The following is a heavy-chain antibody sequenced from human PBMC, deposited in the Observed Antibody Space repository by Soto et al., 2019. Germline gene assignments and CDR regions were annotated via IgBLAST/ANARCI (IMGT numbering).Heavy chain of an antibody. CDR3: AKDLSPATVSTYFDH. Sequence: QVQLVQSGGGLVQPGRSLRLSCTASGFTFSAYGMHWVRQAPGKGLEWVALISYDGSDKSYAKSVKGRFTISRDESKNTLYSRMNSPRAEDTATYYCAKDLSPATVSTYFDHWGQGSLVIVSP. D-gene: IGHD2-2*01. CDR2: ISYDGSDK. CDR1: GFTFSAYG. V-gene: IGHV3-30*18. J-gene: IGHJ4*02.